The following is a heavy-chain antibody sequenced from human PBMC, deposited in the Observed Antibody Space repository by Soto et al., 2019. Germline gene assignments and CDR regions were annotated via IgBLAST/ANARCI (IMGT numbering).Heavy chain of an antibody. D-gene: IGHD7-27*01. CDR3: ARATSYWGGSGYFDY. CDR1: GGSISSGDYY. V-gene: IGHV4-30-4*01. Sequence: SETLSLTCTVSGGSISSGDYYWSWIRQPPGKGLEWIGYIYYSGSTYYNPSLKSRVTIAVDTSKNQFSRKLSSVTAVDTGVYYCARATSYWGGSGYFDYWGPETLVTVSS. CDR2: IYYSGST. J-gene: IGHJ4*01.